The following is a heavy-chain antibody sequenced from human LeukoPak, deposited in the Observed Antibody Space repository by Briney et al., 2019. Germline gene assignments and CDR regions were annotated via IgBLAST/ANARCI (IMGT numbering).Heavy chain of an antibody. CDR3: ARDYGSGSIVFDY. CDR1: GFTFSSYG. CDR2: ISGSGGST. V-gene: IGHV3-23*01. D-gene: IGHD3-10*01. J-gene: IGHJ4*02. Sequence: PGGSLRLSCAASGFTFSSYGMHWVRQAPGKGLEWVSAISGSGGSTYYADSVKGRFTISRDNSKNTLYLQMNSLRAEDTAVYYCARDYGSGSIVFDYWGQGTLVTVSS.